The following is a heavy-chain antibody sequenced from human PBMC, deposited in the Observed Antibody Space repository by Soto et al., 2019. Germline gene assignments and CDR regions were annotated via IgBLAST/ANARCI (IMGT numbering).Heavy chain of an antibody. D-gene: IGHD3-16*01. CDR1: GYTFTNYG. V-gene: IGHV1-18*01. J-gene: IGHJ4*02. CDR3: VRGDGGYSDQ. CDR2: ISAYNGHT. Sequence: QVQLVQSGVEVKKPGASVKVSCKAMGYTFTNYGLSWVRQAPGEGLEWLGWISAYNGHTKYAQKVQDRVTLTTDTSASTAYLELRSLTSDDTAVYYCVRGDGGYSDQWGQGTVVLVSS.